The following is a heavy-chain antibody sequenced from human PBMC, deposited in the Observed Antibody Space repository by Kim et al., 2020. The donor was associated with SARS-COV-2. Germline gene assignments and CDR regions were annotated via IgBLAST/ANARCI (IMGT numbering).Heavy chain of an antibody. CDR1: GFNFGTFD. J-gene: IGHJ4*02. D-gene: IGHD5-12*01. CDR2: IKAPDGSS. Sequence: GGSLRLSCVASGFNFGTFDMSWVRQAPGKGLKWVSVIKAPDGSSYYAESVRGRFTVSRDSARNTLYLQMNSLRADDTAVYYCVKGAWLDFWGPGTLVTVSS. CDR3: VKGAWLDF. V-gene: IGHV3-23*01.